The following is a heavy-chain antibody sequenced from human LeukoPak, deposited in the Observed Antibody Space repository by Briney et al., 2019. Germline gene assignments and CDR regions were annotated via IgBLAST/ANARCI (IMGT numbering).Heavy chain of an antibody. J-gene: IGHJ6*02. Sequence: GGSLRLSCAASGFTFSSYAMHWVRQAPGKGLEWVAVISYDGSNKYYADSVKGRFTISRDNSKNTLYLQMNSLRAEDTAVYYCARDQYDILTGLLDYYYYGMDVWGQGTTVTVSS. CDR3: ARDQYDILTGLLDYYYYGMDV. D-gene: IGHD3-9*01. CDR1: GFTFSSYA. V-gene: IGHV3-30*04. CDR2: ISYDGSNK.